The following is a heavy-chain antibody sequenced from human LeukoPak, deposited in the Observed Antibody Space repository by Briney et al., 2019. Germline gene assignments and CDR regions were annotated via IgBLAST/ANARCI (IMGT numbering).Heavy chain of an antibody. CDR3: ARGTIFGVLQAYYYYYGMDV. Sequence: SVKVSCKASGGTFSSYAISWVRQAPGQGLEWMGRIIPILGIANYAQKFQGRVTITADKSTSTAYMELSSLGSEDTAVYYCARGTIFGVLQAYYYYYGMDVWGQGTTVTVSS. CDR2: IIPILGIA. D-gene: IGHD3-3*01. V-gene: IGHV1-69*04. CDR1: GGTFSSYA. J-gene: IGHJ6*02.